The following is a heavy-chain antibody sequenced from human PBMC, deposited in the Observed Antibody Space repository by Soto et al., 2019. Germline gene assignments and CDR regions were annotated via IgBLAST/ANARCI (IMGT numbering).Heavy chain of an antibody. CDR3: AREYCSSASCYGPDF. V-gene: IGHV1-69*05. CDR1: GGTFSSYA. CDR2: IIPIFGTT. Sequence: SVKVSCKASGGTFSSYAISWVRQAPGQGLEWMGGIIPIFGTTNYTQKFQGRVTVTTDASTSTAYMDLRSLRSDDTAVYYCAREYCSSASCYGPDFWGQGTLVTVSS. J-gene: IGHJ4*02. D-gene: IGHD2-2*01.